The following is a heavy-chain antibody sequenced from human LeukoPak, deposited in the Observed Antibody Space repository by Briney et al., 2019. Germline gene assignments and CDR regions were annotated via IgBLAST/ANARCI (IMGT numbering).Heavy chain of an antibody. CDR2: IYSSGST. CDR1: GGSISSYY. D-gene: IGHD3-10*01. J-gene: IGHJ4*02. Sequence: PSETLSLTCTVSGGSISSYYWSWIRQPAGKGLEWIGRIYSSGSTYYNPSLKSRVTISVDTSKNQFSLKLSSVTAADTAVYYCARLRGSNYYGSGSFIDYWGQGTLVTVSS. V-gene: IGHV4-4*07. CDR3: ARLRGSNYYGSGSFIDY.